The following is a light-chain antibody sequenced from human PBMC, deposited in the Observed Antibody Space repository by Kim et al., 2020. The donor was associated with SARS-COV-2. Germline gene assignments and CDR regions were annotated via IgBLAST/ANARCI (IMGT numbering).Light chain of an antibody. CDR3: QTWGAGTWV. CDR1: SGHSSYP. Sequence: QPVLTQSPSASASLGASVKLTCTLSSGHSSYPIAWHQQRPERGPRHLMKLDSDGTQIKGGGIPDRFSGSSSGTERYLTISSLQSEDEADYYCQTWGAGTWVFGGGTQLTVL. J-gene: IGLJ3*02. CDR2: LDSDGTQ. V-gene: IGLV4-69*01.